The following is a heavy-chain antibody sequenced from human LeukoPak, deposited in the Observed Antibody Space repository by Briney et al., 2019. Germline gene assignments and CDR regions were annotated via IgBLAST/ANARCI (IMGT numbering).Heavy chain of an antibody. CDR1: GFTFSSYS. D-gene: IGHD3-10*01. J-gene: IGHJ4*02. V-gene: IGHV3-21*01. Sequence: GVSLRLSCAASGFTFSSYSMNWVRQAPGKGLEWVSSISSSSSYIYYADSVKGRFTISRDNAKNSLYLQMNSLRAEDTAVYYCARATLWFGEFPYYFDYWGQGTLVTVSS. CDR3: ARATLWFGEFPYYFDY. CDR2: ISSSSSYI.